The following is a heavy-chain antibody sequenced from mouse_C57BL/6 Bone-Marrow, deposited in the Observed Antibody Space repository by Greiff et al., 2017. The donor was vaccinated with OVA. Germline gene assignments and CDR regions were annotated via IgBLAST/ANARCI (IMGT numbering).Heavy chain of an antibody. D-gene: IGHD2-4*01. CDR3: AREGYYDYDGGAWFAY. J-gene: IGHJ3*01. Sequence: EVQLQESGPELVKPGASVKIPCKASGYTFTDYNMDWVKQSHGKSLEWIGDINSNNGGTIYNQKFKGKATLTVDKSSSTAYMQLRSLKSEDTAVYYCAREGYYDYDGGAWFAYWGQGTLFTVSA. CDR1: GYTFTDYN. CDR2: INSNNGGT. V-gene: IGHV1-18*01.